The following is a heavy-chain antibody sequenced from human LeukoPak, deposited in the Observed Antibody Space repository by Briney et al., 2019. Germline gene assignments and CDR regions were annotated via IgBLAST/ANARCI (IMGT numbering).Heavy chain of an antibody. CDR2: IIPIFGTA. CDR1: GGTFSSYA. D-gene: IGHD3-10*01. V-gene: IGHV1-69*13. Sequence: SVKVSCKASGGTFSSYAISWVRQAPGQGLEWMGGIIPIFGTANYAQKFQGRVTITADESTSTAYMELSSLRSEDTAVYYCARMVRGVRLFGAFDIWGQGTMVTVSS. J-gene: IGHJ3*02. CDR3: ARMVRGVRLFGAFDI.